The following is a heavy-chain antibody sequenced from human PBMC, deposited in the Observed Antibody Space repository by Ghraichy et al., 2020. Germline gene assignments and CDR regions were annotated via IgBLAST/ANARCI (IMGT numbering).Heavy chain of an antibody. CDR2: IYYSGST. D-gene: IGHD3-10*01. CDR1: GGSISSYY. Sequence: SETLSLTCTVSGGSISSYYWSWIRQPPGKGLEWIGYIYYSGSTNYNPSLKSRVTISVDTSKNQFSLKLSSVTAADTAVYYCAREEYYGSGPVWGQGTLVTVSS. V-gene: IGHV4-59*01. J-gene: IGHJ4*02. CDR3: AREEYYGSGPV.